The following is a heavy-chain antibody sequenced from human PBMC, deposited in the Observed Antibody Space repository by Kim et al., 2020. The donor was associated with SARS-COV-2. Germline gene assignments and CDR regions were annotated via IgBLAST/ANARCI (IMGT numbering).Heavy chain of an antibody. CDR1: GGSISSGGYY. Sequence: SETLSLTCTVSGGSISSGGYYWSWIRQHPGKDLEWIGYIYYSGSTYYNPSLKRRVTIAVDTSKNQFSLKLSSVTAADTAVYYCARYTLKNPVPLGYYYCYGMEIWGEGNTVTVSS. V-gene: IGHV4-31*03. CDR3: ARYTLKNPVPLGYYYCYGMEI. J-gene: IGHJ6*02. CDR2: IYYSGST. D-gene: IGHD1-1*01.